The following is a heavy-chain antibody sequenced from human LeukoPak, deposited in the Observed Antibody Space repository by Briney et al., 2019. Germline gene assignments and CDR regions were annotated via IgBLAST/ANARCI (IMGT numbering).Heavy chain of an antibody. CDR3: ARKFLIGYCFDY. CDR1: GGTFSSYT. J-gene: IGHJ4*02. V-gene: IGHV1-69*02. Sequence: GASVKVSCKASGGTFSSYTISWVRHAPGQGLEWMGRIIPILGIANYAQKFQGGVTITADKSTSTAYMELSSLSSEDRAVYYCARKFLIGYCFDYWGQGSLVTVSS. CDR2: IIPILGIA.